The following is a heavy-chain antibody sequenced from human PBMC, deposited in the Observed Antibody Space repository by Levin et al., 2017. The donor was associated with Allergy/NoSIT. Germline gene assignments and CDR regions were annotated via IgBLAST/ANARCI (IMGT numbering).Heavy chain of an antibody. J-gene: IGHJ4*02. CDR1: GNTLTFYT. D-gene: IGHD2-8*01. CDR3: ARGKGECTSPTCLLSFDH. CDR2: IIPIYDQT. V-gene: IGHV1-69*08. Sequence: SVKVSCKTSGNTLTFYTIDWVRQAPGRGLEWMGRIIPIYDQTIYAQNFQGRVTITADKSTSTAYMDLSSLRYEDTAVYYCARGKGECTSPTCLLSFDHWGQGTLVTVSS.